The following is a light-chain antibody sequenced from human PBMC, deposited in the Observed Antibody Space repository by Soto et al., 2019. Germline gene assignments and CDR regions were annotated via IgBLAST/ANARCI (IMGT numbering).Light chain of an antibody. CDR2: LGS. V-gene: IGKV2-28*01. CDR3: MQALQTPYT. Sequence: DIVMTQSPLSLPVTPGEPASISCRSSQSLLHSNGYNYLDWYLQKPGQSPQLLIYLGSNRASGVXDXXSGSGSGTDFTLKISRVEAEAVGVYYCMQALQTPYTFGQGTKLEIK. J-gene: IGKJ2*01. CDR1: QSLLHSNGYNY.